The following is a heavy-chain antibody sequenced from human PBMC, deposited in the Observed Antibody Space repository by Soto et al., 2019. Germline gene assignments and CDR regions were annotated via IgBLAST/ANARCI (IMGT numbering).Heavy chain of an antibody. V-gene: IGHV3-74*01. CDR2: IKSDGTNT. CDR1: GFTLSGFW. D-gene: IGHD6-19*01. CDR3: VRDGWAVAEN. J-gene: IGHJ4*02. Sequence: EVQLVESGGGSVQPGGSLRLSCAPSGFTLSGFWMNWVRQGPGMGLVWVSGIKSDGTNTAYADSVRGRFTISRDNAKDTLYLQMNSLRAEDTAVYYCVRDGWAVAENWGQGTLVTVSS.